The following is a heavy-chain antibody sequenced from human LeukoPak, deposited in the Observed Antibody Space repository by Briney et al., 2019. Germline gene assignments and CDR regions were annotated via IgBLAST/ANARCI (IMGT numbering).Heavy chain of an antibody. V-gene: IGHV3-9*01. J-gene: IGHJ3*01. Sequence: GRSLRLSCAASGFTFDDYAMHWVRQAPGKGLEWVSGISWNSGSIGYADSVKGRFTISRDNAKNSLYLQMNSLRADDTAVYYCARNAFDFWGQGTMVTVSS. CDR1: GFTFDDYA. CDR2: ISWNSGSI. CDR3: ARNAFDF.